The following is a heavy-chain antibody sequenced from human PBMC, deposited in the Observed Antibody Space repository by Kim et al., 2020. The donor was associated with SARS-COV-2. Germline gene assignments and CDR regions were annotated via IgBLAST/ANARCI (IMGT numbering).Heavy chain of an antibody. CDR3: ARDIRYFDWLLYSGRYYYYAMDV. D-gene: IGHD3-9*01. V-gene: IGHV1-8*01. CDR1: GYTFTSYD. J-gene: IGHJ6*02. Sequence: ASVKVSCKASGYTFTSYDINWVRQATGQGLEWMGWMNPNIGNTGYAQKFQGRVTMTRNTSISTAYMELSSLRSEDTAVYYCARDIRYFDWLLYSGRYYYYAMDVWGQGTTVTVSS. CDR2: MNPNIGNT.